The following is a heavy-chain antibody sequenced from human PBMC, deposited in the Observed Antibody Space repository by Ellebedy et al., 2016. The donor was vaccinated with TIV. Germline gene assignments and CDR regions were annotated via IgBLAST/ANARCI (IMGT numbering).Heavy chain of an antibody. CDR2: ISADNGNT. V-gene: IGHV1-18*01. J-gene: IGHJ3*02. Sequence: ASVKVSXXASGYSFISYGISWVRQAPGQGLEWMGWISADNGNTNYAQKFQGRVTMTTDTSTSTAYMELRSLRSDDTAVYYCARVFVVSGGSYQSAAFDIWGQGTMVTVSS. CDR1: GYSFISYG. D-gene: IGHD2-15*01. CDR3: ARVFVVSGGSYQSAAFDI.